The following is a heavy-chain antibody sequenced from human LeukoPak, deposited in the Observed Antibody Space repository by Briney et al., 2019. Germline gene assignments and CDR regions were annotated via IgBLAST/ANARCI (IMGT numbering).Heavy chain of an antibody. Sequence: ASVKVSCKASGYTFNIYAMHWVRQAPGQGLEGMGWINIGNGNTKYSREVEGRVIITRDTSARTVYMELTSLRPEDMAVYYCVRGRGASYHDVLQIWGQGTTHIVS. D-gene: IGHD2-15*01. CDR3: VRGRGASYHDVLQI. J-gene: IGHJ3*02. CDR1: GYTFNIYA. CDR2: INIGNGNT. V-gene: IGHV1-3*03.